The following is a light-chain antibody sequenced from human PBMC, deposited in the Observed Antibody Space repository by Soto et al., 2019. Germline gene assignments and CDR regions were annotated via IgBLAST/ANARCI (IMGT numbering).Light chain of an antibody. CDR3: QQYNNWPPGIT. V-gene: IGKV3-15*01. Sequence: ELVMTQSPATLSVAPGERATLSCRASQSISTFLAWYQQKPGQAPRLLIYGASTRATGIPARFSGSGSGTEFTLTISSLQSEDFAVYYCQQYNNWPPGITFGQGTRLEIK. J-gene: IGKJ5*01. CDR2: GAS. CDR1: QSISTF.